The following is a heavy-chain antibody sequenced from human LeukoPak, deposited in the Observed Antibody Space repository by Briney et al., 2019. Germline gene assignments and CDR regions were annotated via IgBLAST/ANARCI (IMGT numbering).Heavy chain of an antibody. CDR3: ARDSVETNDDFWSGFSYYYGMDV. Sequence: SETLSLTCTVSGGSISSYYWSWIRQPAGKGLEWIGRIYTSGSTNYNPSLKSRVTMSVDTSKNQFSLKLSSVTAADTAVYYCARDSVETNDDFWSGFSYYYGMDVWGQGTTVTVSS. V-gene: IGHV4-4*07. CDR2: IYTSGST. J-gene: IGHJ6*02. CDR1: GGSISSYY. D-gene: IGHD3-3*01.